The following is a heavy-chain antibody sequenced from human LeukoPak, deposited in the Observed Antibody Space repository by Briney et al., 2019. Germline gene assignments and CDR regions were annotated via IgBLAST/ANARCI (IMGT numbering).Heavy chain of an antibody. Sequence: ASVKVSCTASGYTFTGYYMHWVRQAPGQGLEWMGWINPNSGGTNYAQKFQGWVTMTRDTSISTAYMELSRLRSDDTAVYYCAREGDGYNKWDYWGQGTLVTVSS. CDR2: INPNSGGT. J-gene: IGHJ4*02. D-gene: IGHD5-24*01. V-gene: IGHV1-2*04. CDR1: GYTFTGYY. CDR3: AREGDGYNKWDY.